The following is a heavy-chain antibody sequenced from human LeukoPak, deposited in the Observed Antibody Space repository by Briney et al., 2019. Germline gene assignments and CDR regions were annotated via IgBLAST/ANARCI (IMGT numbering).Heavy chain of an antibody. CDR2: ISSSGSTI. V-gene: IGHV3-48*03. J-gene: IGHJ4*02. D-gene: IGHD4-11*01. CDR3: ARAIVTTSLGYFDY. CDR1: GFTFSGYE. Sequence: GGSLRLSCAASGFTFSGYEMNWVRQAPGKGLEWVSYISSSGSTIYYADSVKGRFTISRDNAKNSLYLQMNSLRAEDTAVYYCARAIVTTSLGYFDYWGQGTLVTVSS.